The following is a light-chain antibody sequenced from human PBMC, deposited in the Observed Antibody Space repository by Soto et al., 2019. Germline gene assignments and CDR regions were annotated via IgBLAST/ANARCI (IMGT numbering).Light chain of an antibody. V-gene: IGLV2-14*03. CDR2: DVS. Sequence: QSALTQPASVSGSPGQSITISCTGSSSDVGGYKYVSWYQQHPGKAPKLMIYDVSNRPSGVSDRFSGSKSGNTASLTNSGLQSEDEADYYCSSYTSSNSYVFGTGTKLTVL. J-gene: IGLJ1*01. CDR3: SSYTSSNSYV. CDR1: SSDVGGYKY.